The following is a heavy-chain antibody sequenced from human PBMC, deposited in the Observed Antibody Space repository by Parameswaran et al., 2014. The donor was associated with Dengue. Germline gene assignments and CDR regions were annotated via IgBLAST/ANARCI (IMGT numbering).Heavy chain of an antibody. D-gene: IGHD1-26*01. CDR3: AKGGISGSYFGYYGMDV. CDR2: ISGSGGST. Sequence: RWIRQPPGKGLEWVSAISGSGGSTYYADSVKGRFTISRDNSKNTLYLQMNSLRAEDTAVYYCAKGGISGSYFGYYGMDVWAKDHVTVSS. J-gene: IGHJ6*04. V-gene: IGHV3-23*01.